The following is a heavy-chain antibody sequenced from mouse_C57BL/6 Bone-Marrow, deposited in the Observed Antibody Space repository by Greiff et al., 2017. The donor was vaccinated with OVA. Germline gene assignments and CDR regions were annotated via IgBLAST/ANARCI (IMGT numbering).Heavy chain of an antibody. D-gene: IGHD4-1*01. CDR2: ISSGGSYT. Sequence: DVMLVESGGDLVKPGGSLKLSCAASGFTFSSYGMSWVRQTPDKRLEWVATISSGGSYTYYPENVKGRFTISRDNAKNTLYLQMSRLKSEDTAMCDCSRAAGTSGFAYWGRGTLVTVSA. J-gene: IGHJ3*01. CDR1: GFTFSSYG. CDR3: SRAAGTSGFAY. V-gene: IGHV5-6*02.